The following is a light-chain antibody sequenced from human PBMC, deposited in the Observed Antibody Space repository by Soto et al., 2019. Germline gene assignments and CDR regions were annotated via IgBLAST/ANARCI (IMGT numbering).Light chain of an antibody. CDR3: QHYNTWPCT. Sequence: ELVLTQSPATLSVSPGESATLSCMASHSVNIDLGWYQQKPGQAPKVLMFSASARETGIPARFSGGGSETEFTLTISSLQPEDSAVYYCQHYNTWPCTFGPGTKVDIK. V-gene: IGKV3D-15*01. CDR2: SAS. CDR1: HSVNID. J-gene: IGKJ3*01.